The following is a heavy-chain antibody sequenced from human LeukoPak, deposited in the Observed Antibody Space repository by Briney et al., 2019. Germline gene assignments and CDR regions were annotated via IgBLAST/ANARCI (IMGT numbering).Heavy chain of an antibody. CDR2: ISTDGSSR. CDR1: GFTFSSYW. J-gene: IGHJ6*02. V-gene: IGHV3-74*01. Sequence: GRSLRLSCAASGFTFSSYWMHWLRQEPRKGLVWVSRISTDGSSRRYADSEKGRFTISRDNGKNTLDLQMNSLRAEDTAVYYCASYLTSIPSGMAVWGQGATVTVSS. D-gene: IGHD2/OR15-2a*01. CDR3: ASYLTSIPSGMAV.